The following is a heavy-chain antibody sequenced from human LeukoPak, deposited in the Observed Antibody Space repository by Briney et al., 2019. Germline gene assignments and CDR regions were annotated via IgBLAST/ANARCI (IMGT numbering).Heavy chain of an antibody. Sequence: ASVTVSCKASGYIFIDSYLHWVRQAPGRGLEWLGWISPNSGDTYYAPKFQGKITLTRDTSVSTAYMDVRSLRSDDTAVYYCARDETADCSRGSCYWDWGQGTLVTVSS. V-gene: IGHV1-2*02. CDR2: ISPNSGDT. D-gene: IGHD2-15*01. CDR1: GYIFIDSY. CDR3: ARDETADCSRGSCYWD. J-gene: IGHJ4*02.